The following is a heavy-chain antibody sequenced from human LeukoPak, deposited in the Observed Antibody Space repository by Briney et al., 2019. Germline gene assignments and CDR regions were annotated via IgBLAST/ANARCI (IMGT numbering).Heavy chain of an antibody. CDR3: ARALITMIVVEQGAFDI. CDR2: INWNGGST. CDR1: GFTFSSYG. Sequence: GGSLRLSCAASGFTFSSYGMSWVRQAPGKGLEWVSGINWNGGSTGYADSVKGRFTISRDNAKNSLYLQMNSLRAEDTALYYCARALITMIVVEQGAFDIWGQGTMVTVSS. D-gene: IGHD3-22*01. V-gene: IGHV3-20*04. J-gene: IGHJ3*02.